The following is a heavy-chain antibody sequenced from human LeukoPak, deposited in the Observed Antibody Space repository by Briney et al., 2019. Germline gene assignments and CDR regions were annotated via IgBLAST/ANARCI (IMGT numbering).Heavy chain of an antibody. J-gene: IGHJ4*02. Sequence: GGSLRLSCAASGFTFSSYNMNWVRQAPGKGLEWVSPITSSSNYIYYADSVKGRFTISRDNAKNSLYLQMNSLRAEDTTVYYRARDMGSSSDWGQGTLVTVSS. CDR1: GFTFSSYN. CDR3: ARDMGSSSD. V-gene: IGHV3-21*03. CDR2: ITSSSNYI. D-gene: IGHD6-13*01.